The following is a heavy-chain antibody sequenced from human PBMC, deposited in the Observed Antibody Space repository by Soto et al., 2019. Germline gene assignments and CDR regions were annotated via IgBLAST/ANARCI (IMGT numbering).Heavy chain of an antibody. CDR3: VRTYGSGSYSKYCYFDY. Sequence: EVQLVESGGGLVQPGRSLRLSCAASGFTFDDYAMHWVRQAPGKGLEWVSGIDWNSDGIAYADSVKGRFTISRDNAKNSLYLQMNSLGAEDTALYYCVRTYGSGSYSKYCYFDYWGQGTLVTVSS. CDR1: GFTFDDYA. D-gene: IGHD3-10*01. CDR2: IDWNSDGI. V-gene: IGHV3-9*01. J-gene: IGHJ4*02.